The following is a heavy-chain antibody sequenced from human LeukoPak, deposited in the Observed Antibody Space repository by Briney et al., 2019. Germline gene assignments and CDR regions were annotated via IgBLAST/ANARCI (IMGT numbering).Heavy chain of an antibody. V-gene: IGHV4-39*01. CDR3: ASINGGTPFYYYMDV. Sequence: SETLSLTCTVSGGSISSSNYCRGWSRQPPGKGLEWIGTIYYSGSTYYNPSLKSRVTISVDTSKNQFSLRLSSVTAADTAVYYCASINGGTPFYYYMDVWGKGTTVTVSS. J-gene: IGHJ6*03. D-gene: IGHD3-16*01. CDR2: IYYSGST. CDR1: GGSISSSNYC.